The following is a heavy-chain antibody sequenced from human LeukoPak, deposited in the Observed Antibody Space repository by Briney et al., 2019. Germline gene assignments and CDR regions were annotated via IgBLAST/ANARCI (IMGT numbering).Heavy chain of an antibody. Sequence: SETLSLTCTVSGGSISSYYWSWIRQPPGKGLEWIGYIYYSGSTNYNPSLKSRVTISVDTSKNLFSLKLSSVTAADTAVYYCARVVVGGGLYYMDVWGKGTTVTISS. J-gene: IGHJ6*03. CDR1: GGSISSYY. D-gene: IGHD2-15*01. V-gene: IGHV4-59*08. CDR3: ARVVVGGGLYYMDV. CDR2: IYYSGST.